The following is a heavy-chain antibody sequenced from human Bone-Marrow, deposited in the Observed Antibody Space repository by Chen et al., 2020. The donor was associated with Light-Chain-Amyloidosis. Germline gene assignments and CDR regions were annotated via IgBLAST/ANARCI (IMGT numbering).Heavy chain of an antibody. CDR2: IYPDDSDA. Sequence: PNYWIGWVRQMPGKGLEWMGVIYPDDSDARYSPSFEGQXXXXXXXSXXXXXLQWRSLKASDTAMYYCARRRDGYNFDYWGQGTLVTVAS. CDR3: ARRRDGYNFDY. J-gene: IGHJ4*02. D-gene: IGHD5-12*01. V-gene: IGHV5-51*01. CDR1: PNYW.